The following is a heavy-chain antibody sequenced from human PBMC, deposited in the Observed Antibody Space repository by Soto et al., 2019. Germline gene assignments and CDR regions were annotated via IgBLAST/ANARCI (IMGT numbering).Heavy chain of an antibody. CDR1: GGTFSSYA. Sequence: SVKVSCKASGGTFSSYAISWVRQAPGQGLEWMGGINPIFGTPHYAQKYQGRVTITADTFTNTAYMELTRLTSDDTAAYFCAREGRHFDYWGQGTLVTVSS. V-gene: IGHV1-69*06. CDR3: AREGRHFDY. J-gene: IGHJ4*02. CDR2: INPIFGTP.